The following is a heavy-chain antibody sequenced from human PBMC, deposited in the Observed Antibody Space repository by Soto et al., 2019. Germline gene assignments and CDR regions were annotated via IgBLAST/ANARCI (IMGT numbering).Heavy chain of an antibody. D-gene: IGHD5-12*01. CDR2: ISGSGRTI. CDR1: GFTFRNHE. J-gene: IGHJ5*02. CDR3: ASDSYYTGYDVDP. Sequence: GGSLRLSCAASGFTFRNHEMNWVRQAPGKGLEWVSYISGSGRTIYYAGSVKGRFTISRDNAKDSLYLQMNSLRVEDTAIYYCASDSYYTGYDVDP. V-gene: IGHV3-48*03.